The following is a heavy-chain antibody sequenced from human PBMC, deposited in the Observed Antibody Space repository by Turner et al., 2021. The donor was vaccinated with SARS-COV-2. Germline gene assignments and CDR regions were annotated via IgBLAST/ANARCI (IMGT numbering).Heavy chain of an antibody. CDR3: VRHGSWNFDS. D-gene: IGHD1-1*01. V-gene: IGHV3-7*01. Sequence: VQLVESGGGLVLSGGSLRLCCACAGFTFSEYWMGWVRQAAGKGLEWVANIKTDGSSKYYVDSVKDRFTTSRDNAKNSLYLQMYSLRAEDTAVYYCVRHGSWNFDSWGQGTLVTVSS. CDR2: IKTDGSSK. CDR1: GFTFSEYW. J-gene: IGHJ5*01.